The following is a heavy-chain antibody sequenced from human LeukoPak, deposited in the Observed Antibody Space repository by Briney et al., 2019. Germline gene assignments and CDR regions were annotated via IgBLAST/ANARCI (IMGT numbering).Heavy chain of an antibody. V-gene: IGHV4-34*01. CDR3: ARERYYYDSSGYYYNRLGFDY. Sequence: PSETLSLTCAVYGGSFSGYYWSWIRQPPGKGLEWIGEINHSGSTNYNPSLKSRVTISVDTSKNQLSLKLSSVTAADTAVYYCARERYYYDSSGYYYNRLGFDYWGQGTLVTVSS. J-gene: IGHJ4*02. CDR2: INHSGST. D-gene: IGHD3-22*01. CDR1: GGSFSGYY.